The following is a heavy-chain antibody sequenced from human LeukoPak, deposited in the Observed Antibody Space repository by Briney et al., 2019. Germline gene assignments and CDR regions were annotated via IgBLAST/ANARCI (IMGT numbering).Heavy chain of an antibody. CDR2: ISSSGITI. CDR1: GFTFSSYE. CDR3: ARGPSGSYGVYFDY. Sequence: GGSLRLSCAASGFTFSSYEMNWVRQAPGKGLEWVSCISSSGITIYYTDSVKGRFTISRDNAKNSLYLQMNSLRAEDTAVYYCARGPSGSYGVYFDYWGQGTLVTVSS. J-gene: IGHJ4*02. D-gene: IGHD1-26*01. V-gene: IGHV3-48*03.